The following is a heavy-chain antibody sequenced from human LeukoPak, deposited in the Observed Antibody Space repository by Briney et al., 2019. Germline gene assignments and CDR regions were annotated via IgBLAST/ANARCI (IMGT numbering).Heavy chain of an antibody. CDR1: GFTFSSYS. CDR3: ALLSGMSTTSNSFDI. D-gene: IGHD5-24*01. J-gene: IGHJ3*02. Sequence: SGGSLRLSCAASGFTFSSYSMNGGCQAPGKGVEWGSYISSSRSNIYYADSVKGGFTISRENAKKTLYLKMNSLRAEDTAVYYCALLSGMSTTSNSFDIWGQGTMVTVSS. V-gene: IGHV3-48*01. CDR2: ISSSRSNI.